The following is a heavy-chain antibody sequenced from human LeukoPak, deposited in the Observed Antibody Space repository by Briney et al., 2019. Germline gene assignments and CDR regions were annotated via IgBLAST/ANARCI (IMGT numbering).Heavy chain of an antibody. Sequence: SETLSLTCTVSGGSISSYYWSWIRQPPGKGLEWIGYIYYSGSTNYNPSLKSRVTISVDTSKNRFSLKLSSVTAADTAVYYCASSSYCSSTSCPDAFDIWGQGTMVAVSS. CDR3: ASSSYCSSTSCPDAFDI. CDR1: GGSISSYY. CDR2: IYYSGST. J-gene: IGHJ3*02. D-gene: IGHD2-2*01. V-gene: IGHV4-59*01.